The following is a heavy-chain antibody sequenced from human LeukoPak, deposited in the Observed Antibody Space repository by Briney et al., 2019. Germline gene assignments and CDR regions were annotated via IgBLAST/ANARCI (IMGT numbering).Heavy chain of an antibody. Sequence: ASVKVSCKVSGYTLTELSMHWVRQAPGKGLEWMGGFDPEDGETIYAQKFQGRVTMTEDTSTGTAYMELSSLRSEDTAVYYCATDRRVVVPAAADAFDIWGQGTMVTVSS. CDR2: FDPEDGET. CDR3: ATDRRVVVPAAADAFDI. J-gene: IGHJ3*02. V-gene: IGHV1-24*01. CDR1: GYTLTELS. D-gene: IGHD2-2*01.